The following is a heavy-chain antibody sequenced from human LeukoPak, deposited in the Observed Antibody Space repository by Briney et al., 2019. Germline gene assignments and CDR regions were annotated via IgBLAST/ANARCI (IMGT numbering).Heavy chain of an antibody. CDR3: ARVGGNYPIN. V-gene: IGHV1-46*01. CDR1: GGTFSSYA. D-gene: IGHD1-26*01. Sequence: VASVKVSCKASGGTFSSYAISWVRQAPGQGLEWMGIINPSGGSTSYAQKFQGRVTMTRDTSTSTVYMELSSLRSEDTAVYYCARVGGNYPINWGQGSLVTVSS. CDR2: INPSGGST. J-gene: IGHJ4*02.